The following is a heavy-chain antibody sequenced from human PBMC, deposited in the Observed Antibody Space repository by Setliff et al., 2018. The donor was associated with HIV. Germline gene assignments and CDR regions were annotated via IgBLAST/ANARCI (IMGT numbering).Heavy chain of an antibody. Sequence: NPSETLSLTCAVYGGSLSGYYWSWIRQPPGKGLEWIGEINHDRTTNYNPSLKSRVTISVDTSKNQFSLTLNSVTAADTAVYYCARGSRQLTIFGVVFKTNYYFMDVWGKGTAVTVSS. V-gene: IGHV4-34*01. CDR2: INHDRTT. J-gene: IGHJ6*03. CDR1: GGSLSGYY. CDR3: ARGSRQLTIFGVVFKTNYYFMDV. D-gene: IGHD3-3*01.